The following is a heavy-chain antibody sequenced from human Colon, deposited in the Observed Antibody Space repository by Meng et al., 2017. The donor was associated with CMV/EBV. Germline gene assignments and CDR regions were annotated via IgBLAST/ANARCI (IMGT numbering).Heavy chain of an antibody. Sequence: EVQLVESGGXLVKPGXSLRLSCAASGFTFSSHSMNWVRQAPGKGLEWVSSISRSSSHIYYLDSIKGRFTISRDNAKNSLYLQMNSLRAEDTAVYYCAREEVGEMAVFDSWGQGTLVTVSS. V-gene: IGHV3-21*02. CDR1: GFTFSSHS. J-gene: IGHJ4*02. D-gene: IGHD5-24*01. CDR3: AREEVGEMAVFDS. CDR2: ISRSSSHI.